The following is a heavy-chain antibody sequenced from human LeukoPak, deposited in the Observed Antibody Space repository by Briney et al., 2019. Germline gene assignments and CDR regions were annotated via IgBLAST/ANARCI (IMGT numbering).Heavy chain of an antibody. V-gene: IGHV3-30*02. D-gene: IGHD6-19*01. J-gene: IGHJ6*03. CDR3: TGGLVGYYYMDV. CDR2: IRYDGSNK. CDR1: GFTYSSYG. Sequence: GGSLRLSCAASGFTYSSYGMHWVRQAPGKGLEWVAFIRYDGSNKYYADSVKGRFTISRDNSKNTLYLQMNSLRAEDTAVYYCTGGLVGYYYMDVWGKGTTVTISS.